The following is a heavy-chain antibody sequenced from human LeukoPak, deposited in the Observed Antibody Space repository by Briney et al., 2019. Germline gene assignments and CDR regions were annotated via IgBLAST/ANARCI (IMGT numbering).Heavy chain of an antibody. Sequence: GGSLRLSCAASGFTFSSYWMSWVRQAPGKGLEWVANIKQDGSEKYYVDSVKGRFTISRDNAKNSLYLQMNSLRAEDTAVYYCARVSSGWYHPYFDYWGQGTLVTVSS. CDR3: ARVSSGWYHPYFDY. D-gene: IGHD6-19*01. CDR1: GFTFSSYW. CDR2: IKQDGSEK. V-gene: IGHV3-7*01. J-gene: IGHJ4*02.